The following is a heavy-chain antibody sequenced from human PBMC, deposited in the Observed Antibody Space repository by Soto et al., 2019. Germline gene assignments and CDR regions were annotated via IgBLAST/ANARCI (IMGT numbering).Heavy chain of an antibody. D-gene: IGHD5-18*01. CDR3: ARSREYSFGYKSPFDV. V-gene: IGHV5-51*01. Sequence: EVQLVQSGSEVKKPGESLTISCEASGYNFKNWWIVWVRQMPGKGLECMGIIYPADSDTRYSPSFQGQVTISADQSISTAYLQWNSLKASDTAIYYCARSREYSFGYKSPFDVWGQGTTVTVSS. J-gene: IGHJ3*01. CDR2: IYPADSDT. CDR1: GYNFKNWW.